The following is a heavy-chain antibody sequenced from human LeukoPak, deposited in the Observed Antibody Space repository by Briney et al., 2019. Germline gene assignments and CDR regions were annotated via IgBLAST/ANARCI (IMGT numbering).Heavy chain of an antibody. D-gene: IGHD6-19*01. CDR3: AREHSSGWKNNWFDP. Sequence: ASVKVSCKASGYTFTSYYMHWVRQAPGQGLEWMGIINPSGGSTSYAQKFQGRVTMTRDTSTSTVYMELSSLRSEDTAVYYCAREHSSGWKNNWFDPWGQGTLVTVSS. CDR2: INPSGGST. J-gene: IGHJ5*02. V-gene: IGHV1-46*01. CDR1: GYTFTSYY.